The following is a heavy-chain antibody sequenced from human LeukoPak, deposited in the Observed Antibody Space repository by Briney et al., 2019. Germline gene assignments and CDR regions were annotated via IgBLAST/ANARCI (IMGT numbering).Heavy chain of an antibody. J-gene: IGHJ4*02. CDR3: AIHPSNSWYYFDY. CDR2: INHSGST. V-gene: IGHV4-34*01. Sequence: PSETLSLTCAVYGGSFSGYYWGWVRQPPGKGLEWIGEINHSGSTKYSPSLESRLTISVDTSKNQVSLKLTSVTAADTAVYYYAIHPSNSWYYFDYWDQGSLVTVSS. CDR1: GGSFSGYY. D-gene: IGHD2/OR15-2a*01.